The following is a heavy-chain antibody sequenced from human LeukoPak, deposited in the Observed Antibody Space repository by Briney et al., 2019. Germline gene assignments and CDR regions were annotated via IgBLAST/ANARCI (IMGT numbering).Heavy chain of an antibody. CDR1: GGTFSSYA. V-gene: IGHV1-69*05. D-gene: IGHD6-13*01. CDR3: ARGGGEKYSSSDDAFDI. J-gene: IGHJ3*02. Sequence: ASVKVSCNASGGTFSSYAISWVRQAPGQGLEWMGRIIPIFGTANYAQKFQGRVTITTDESTSTAYIELSSLRSEDTAVYYCARGGGEKYSSSDDAFDIWGQGTMVTVSS. CDR2: IIPIFGTA.